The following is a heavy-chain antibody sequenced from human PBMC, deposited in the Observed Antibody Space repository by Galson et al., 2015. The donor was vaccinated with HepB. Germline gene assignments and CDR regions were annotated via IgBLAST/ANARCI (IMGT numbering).Heavy chain of an antibody. CDR2: IYYSGST. CDR3: ARLTRGVFPFYFDY. J-gene: IGHJ4*02. CDR1: GASVSSGDYY. D-gene: IGHD3-10*01. V-gene: IGHV4-30-4*01. Sequence: LSLTCTVSGASVSSGDYYWSWIRQPPGKGLEWIGFIYYSGSTYYNPSLKSRLAISPDTSKNQFSLRLSSVTAADSAVYYCARLTRGVFPFYFDYWGQGTLVTVSS.